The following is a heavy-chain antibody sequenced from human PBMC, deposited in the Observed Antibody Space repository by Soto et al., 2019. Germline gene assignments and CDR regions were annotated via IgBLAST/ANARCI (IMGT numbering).Heavy chain of an antibody. CDR1: GFTFSTYA. CDR3: AKFHGSGTYYNFPDY. V-gene: IGHV3-23*01. CDR2: ISDSGGRT. D-gene: IGHD3-10*01. J-gene: IGHJ4*02. Sequence: RRLSCAASGFTFSTYAMSWVRQAPGKGLEWVSTISDSGGRTYYAASVKGRFTISRDNSKNTLYLLMNSLSAEDTALYYCAKFHGSGTYYNFPDYWGQGTLVTVSS.